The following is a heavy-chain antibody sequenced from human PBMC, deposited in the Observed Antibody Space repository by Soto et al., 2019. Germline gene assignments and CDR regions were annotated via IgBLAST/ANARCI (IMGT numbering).Heavy chain of an antibody. D-gene: IGHD3-22*01. V-gene: IGHV4-30-2*01. Sequence: PSETLSLTCAVSGVSISSDGYSWSWIRQPPGKGLEWIGYIYRTGSTYYNPALKSRVTISVDRSKNQFSLKLSSVTAADTAVYYCARGGDSRTSQSMDVWGQGTTVTVSS. CDR3: ARGGDSRTSQSMDV. J-gene: IGHJ6*02. CDR1: GVSISSDGYS. CDR2: IYRTGST.